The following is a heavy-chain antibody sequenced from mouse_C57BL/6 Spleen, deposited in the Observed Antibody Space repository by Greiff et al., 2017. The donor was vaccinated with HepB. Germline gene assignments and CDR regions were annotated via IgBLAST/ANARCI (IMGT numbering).Heavy chain of an antibody. J-gene: IGHJ1*03. D-gene: IGHD2-5*01. CDR3: ARSPYYSNYDWYFDV. CDR1: GYTFTSYW. CDR2: IDPSDSYT. V-gene: IGHV1-69*01. Sequence: QVQLQQPGAELVMPGASVKLSCKASGYTFTSYWMHWVKQRPGQGLEWIGEIDPSDSYTNYNQKFKGKSTLTVDKSSSTAYMQLSSLTSDDSAVYYCARSPYYSNYDWYFDVWGTGTTVTVSS.